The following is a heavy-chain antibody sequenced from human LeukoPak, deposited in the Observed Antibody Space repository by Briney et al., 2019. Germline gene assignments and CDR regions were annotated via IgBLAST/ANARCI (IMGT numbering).Heavy chain of an antibody. CDR3: ARGQWEPNFDY. Sequence: SETLSLTCAVYGGSFSGYYWSWIRQPPGKGLEWIGEINHSGSTNYNPSLKSQVTISVDTSKNQFSLKLSSVTAADTAVYYCARGQWEPNFDYWGQGTLVTVSS. CDR1: GGSFSGYY. D-gene: IGHD1-26*01. V-gene: IGHV4-34*01. J-gene: IGHJ4*02. CDR2: INHSGST.